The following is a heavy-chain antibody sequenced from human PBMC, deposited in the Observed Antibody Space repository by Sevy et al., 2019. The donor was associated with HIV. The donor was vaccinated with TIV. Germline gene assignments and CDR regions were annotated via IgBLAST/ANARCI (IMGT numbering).Heavy chain of an antibody. CDR2: ISGSGGST. CDR1: GFIFRSYV. CDR3: VGIVIPGRDY. J-gene: IGHJ4*02. Sequence: GGSLRLSCAASGFIFRSYVMSWVRQAPGKGLEWVSTISGSGGSTYYADSVKGRFTISRDNSNNALFLEMNSLRADDTAVYYCVGIVIPGRDYWGQGTLVTVSS. D-gene: IGHD2-2*01. V-gene: IGHV3-23*01.